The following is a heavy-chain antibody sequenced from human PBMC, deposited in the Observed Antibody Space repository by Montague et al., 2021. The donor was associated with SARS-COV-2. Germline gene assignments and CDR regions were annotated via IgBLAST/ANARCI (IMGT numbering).Heavy chain of an antibody. D-gene: IGHD3-3*01. CDR2: IYYSGST. CDR1: GGSISSSSYY. V-gene: IGHV4-39*01. Sequence: SETLSLTCTVSGGSISSSSYYWGWIRQPPGKGLEWIGYIYYSGSTYYNPSLKSRVTIFVETSKNQFSLKLSSVTAADTAVYYCARQPTRGITIFGVVTDYGMDVWGQGTTVPVSS. J-gene: IGHJ6*02. CDR3: ARQPTRGITIFGVVTDYGMDV.